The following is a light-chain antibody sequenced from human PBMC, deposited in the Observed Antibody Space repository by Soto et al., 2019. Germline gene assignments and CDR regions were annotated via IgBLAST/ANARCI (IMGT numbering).Light chain of an antibody. CDR3: NSYAGNSWV. CDR2: EVN. V-gene: IGLV2-8*01. CDR1: NSDVGRYNR. Sequence: QSALTQPPSASGSPGQSVTISCTGTNSDVGRYNRVSWYQHHPDKAPKLMIYEVNKRPSGVPDRFSGSKSGNTASLTVSGRQAEDEADYYCNSYAGNSWVFGGGTKLTVL. J-gene: IGLJ3*02.